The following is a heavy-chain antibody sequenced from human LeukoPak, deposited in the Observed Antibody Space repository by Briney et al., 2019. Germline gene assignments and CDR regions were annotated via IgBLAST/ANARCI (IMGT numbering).Heavy chain of an antibody. Sequence: SETLSLTCTVSGGSISNYYWSWIRQPPGKGLEWIGYIYYSGSTNYNPSLKSRVTISVDTSKNQFSLKLTSVTAADTAVYYCARDHWLLSSKTWYYYGLGVWGQGTTVTVSS. V-gene: IGHV4-59*01. CDR3: ARDHWLLSSKTWYYYGLGV. J-gene: IGHJ6*02. D-gene: IGHD3-9*01. CDR2: IYYSGST. CDR1: GGSISNYY.